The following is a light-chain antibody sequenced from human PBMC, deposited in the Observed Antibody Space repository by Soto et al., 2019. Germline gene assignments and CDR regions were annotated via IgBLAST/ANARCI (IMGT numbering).Light chain of an antibody. Sequence: EIVLTQSPATLSLSPGERATLSCRASQSVRTYLSYVAWYQQRPGQAPRLLIYDASNRATGIPARFSGSGSGTDFTLTISSLEREDFAVYYCQQRSNWPPVFGGGTKVEIK. CDR1: QSVRTY. V-gene: IGKV3-11*01. CDR2: DAS. CDR3: QQRSNWPPV. J-gene: IGKJ4*01.